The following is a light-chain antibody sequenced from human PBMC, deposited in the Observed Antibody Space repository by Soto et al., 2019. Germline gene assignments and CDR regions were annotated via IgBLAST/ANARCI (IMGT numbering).Light chain of an antibody. Sequence: EIVMTQSPATLSVSPGKRATLSCRASQSVSSNLAWYQQKPGQAPRLLIYGASTRATGIPARFSGSGSGTEFTLTISSLQSEDFAVFYCQQYDNWPITFGQGTRLEIK. J-gene: IGKJ5*01. CDR3: QQYDNWPIT. CDR1: QSVSSN. V-gene: IGKV3-15*01. CDR2: GAS.